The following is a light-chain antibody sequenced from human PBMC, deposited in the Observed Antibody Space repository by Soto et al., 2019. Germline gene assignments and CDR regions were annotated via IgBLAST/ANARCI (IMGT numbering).Light chain of an antibody. Sequence: EIVMTQSPATLSVSPGKRATLSCRASQSVSSNLAWYQQKPGQAPRLLIYGASTRATGIPARFSGSGSGTEFTLTISSLQSEDFAVFYCQQYDNWPITFGQGTRLEIK. J-gene: IGKJ5*01. CDR3: QQYDNWPIT. CDR1: QSVSSN. V-gene: IGKV3-15*01. CDR2: GAS.